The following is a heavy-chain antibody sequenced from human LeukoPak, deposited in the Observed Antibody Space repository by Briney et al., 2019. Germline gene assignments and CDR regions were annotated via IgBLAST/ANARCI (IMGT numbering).Heavy chain of an antibody. CDR2: ISSSSSYI. Sequence: PGRSLRLSCAASGFTFSSYSMNWVRQAPGKGLEWFSSISSSSSYIYYADSVKGRFTISRDNAKNSLYLQMNSLRAEDTAVYYCARPYDFWSGYFDYWGQGTLVTVSS. V-gene: IGHV3-21*01. CDR3: ARPYDFWSGYFDY. D-gene: IGHD3-3*01. J-gene: IGHJ4*02. CDR1: GFTFSSYS.